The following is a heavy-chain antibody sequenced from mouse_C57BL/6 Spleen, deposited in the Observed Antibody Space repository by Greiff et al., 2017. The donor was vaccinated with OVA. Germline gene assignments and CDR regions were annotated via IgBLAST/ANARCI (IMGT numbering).Heavy chain of an antibody. V-gene: IGHV1-58*01. CDR3: ARSTMVFTFDY. Sequence: RVGPGSSVQMSCKTSGYTFTRYGLNWVKQRPGQGLEWIGYIYIGNGYTEYNEKFKGKATLTSDTSSSTAYMQLSSLTSEDSAIYFCARSTMVFTFDYWGQGTTLTVSS. CDR1: GYTFTRYG. CDR2: IYIGNGYT. J-gene: IGHJ2*01. D-gene: IGHD2-2*01.